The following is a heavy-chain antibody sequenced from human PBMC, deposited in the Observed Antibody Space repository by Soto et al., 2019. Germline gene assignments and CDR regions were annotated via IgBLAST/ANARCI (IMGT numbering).Heavy chain of an antibody. CDR3: ARGIAAAAPRRDGMDV. J-gene: IGHJ6*02. Sequence: PSETLSLTCGVYGGSFSGYYWSWIRQPPGKGLEWIGEINHSGSTNYNPSLKSRVTISVDTSKNQFSLKLSSVTAADTAVYYCARGIAAAAPRRDGMDVWGQGTTVTVSS. CDR2: INHSGST. CDR1: GGSFSGYY. V-gene: IGHV4-34*01. D-gene: IGHD6-13*01.